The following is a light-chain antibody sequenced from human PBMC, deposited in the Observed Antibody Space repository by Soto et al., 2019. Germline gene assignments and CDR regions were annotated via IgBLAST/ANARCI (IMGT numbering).Light chain of an antibody. CDR3: VLYMGSGTVV. J-gene: IGLJ2*01. Sequence: QAVVTQEPSFSVSPGGTVTLTCGLSSGSVSTSYYPRWYQQTPGQAPRTLIYSTNTRSSGVPDRFSGSILGNKAALTITGAQADDESDYYCVLYMGSGTVVFGGGTKLTAL. V-gene: IGLV8-61*01. CDR2: STN. CDR1: SGSVSTSYY.